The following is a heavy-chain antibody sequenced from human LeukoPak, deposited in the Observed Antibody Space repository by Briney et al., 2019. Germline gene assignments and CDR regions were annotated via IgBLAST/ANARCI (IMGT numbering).Heavy chain of an antibody. V-gene: IGHV3-23*01. CDR3: ARGPRFGELLWHWFDP. J-gene: IGHJ5*02. Sequence: GGSLRLSCAASGFTFSSYAMSWVRQAPGKGLEWVSAISGSGGSTYYADSVKGRFTISRDNSKNTLYLQMNSLRAEDTAVYYCARGPRFGELLWHWFDPWGQGTLVTVSS. CDR1: GFTFSSYA. D-gene: IGHD3-10*01. CDR2: ISGSGGST.